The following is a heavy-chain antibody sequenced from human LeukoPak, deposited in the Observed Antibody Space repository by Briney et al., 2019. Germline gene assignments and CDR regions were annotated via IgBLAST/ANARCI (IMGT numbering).Heavy chain of an antibody. CDR2: IYYSGST. CDR3: ARTRAVSGRRNNWFDH. J-gene: IGHJ5*02. D-gene: IGHD2-15*01. Sequence: SETLSLTCTVFGGSISSSSYYWGWIRQPPGKGLEWIGSIYYSGSTYYNPSLKSRVTISVDTSKNQFSLKLSSVTAADTAVYYCARTRAVSGRRNNWFDHWGQGTLVTVSS. V-gene: IGHV4-39*01. CDR1: GGSISSSSYY.